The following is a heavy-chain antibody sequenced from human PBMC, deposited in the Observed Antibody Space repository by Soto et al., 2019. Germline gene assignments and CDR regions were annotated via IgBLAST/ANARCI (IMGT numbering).Heavy chain of an antibody. CDR2: ISYDGSNE. V-gene: IGHV3-30*18. Sequence: QVQLVESGGDVVQPGTSLRLSCAGSGFTFTNYGLHWVRQAPGKGLEWVAAISYDGSNEYYADSVKGRFTISRDYSKKMLYLQMDSLRPEDTAVYYCAKDGAPRYCTRSSCHPAGAYWGQGTLVTVSS. CDR1: GFTFTNYG. J-gene: IGHJ4*02. D-gene: IGHD2-2*01. CDR3: AKDGAPRYCTRSSCHPAGAY.